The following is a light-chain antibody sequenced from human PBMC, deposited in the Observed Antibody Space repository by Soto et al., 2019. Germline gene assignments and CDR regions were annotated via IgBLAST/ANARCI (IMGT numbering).Light chain of an antibody. Sequence: QSALTQPPSASGSPGQSVTISCTGTSSDVGKYDYVSWFQHHPGKAPKLIIYEVSKRPSGVPDRFSGSKSGSTASLTVSGLQTEDEADYYCNSYVGATTYVFGTGTKVTVL. CDR1: SSDVGKYDY. CDR3: NSYVGATTYV. V-gene: IGLV2-8*01. J-gene: IGLJ1*01. CDR2: EVS.